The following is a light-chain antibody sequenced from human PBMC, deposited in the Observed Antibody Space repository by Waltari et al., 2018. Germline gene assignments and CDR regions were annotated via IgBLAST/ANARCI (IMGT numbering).Light chain of an antibody. J-gene: IGKJ2*01. Sequence: DIQMTQSPSSLSASVGDRVTITCRASQSIRKFLNWYHQMPGKAPKLLIYTTSSLKGWVPSRFSGSGSGTESTLTISSLQPEDFGPYFCQQGDSMPYTFGQGTKVEMK. CDR2: TTS. V-gene: IGKV1-39*01. CDR1: QSIRKF. CDR3: QQGDSMPYT.